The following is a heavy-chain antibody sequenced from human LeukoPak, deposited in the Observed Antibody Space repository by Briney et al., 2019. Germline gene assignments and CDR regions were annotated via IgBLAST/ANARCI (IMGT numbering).Heavy chain of an antibody. Sequence: GGSLRLSCAASGFTVSSNYMSWVRQAPGKGLEWVSVIYSGGSTYYADSVKGRFTISRHNSKNTLYLQMNSLRAEDTAVYYCARSPPTYSPSWYYLDYWGQGTLVTVSS. J-gene: IGHJ4*02. V-gene: IGHV3-53*04. CDR2: IYSGGST. CDR3: ARSPPTYSPSWYYLDY. D-gene: IGHD6-13*01. CDR1: GFTVSSNY.